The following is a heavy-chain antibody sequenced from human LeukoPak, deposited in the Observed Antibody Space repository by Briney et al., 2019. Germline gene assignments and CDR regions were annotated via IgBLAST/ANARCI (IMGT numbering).Heavy chain of an antibody. CDR3: ARGRTKYSSGWYGALWYFDL. V-gene: IGHV1-2*02. J-gene: IGHJ2*01. CDR1: GYTFTGYY. CDR2: INPNSGGT. Sequence: GASVKVSCKASGYTFTGYYMHWVRQAPGQGLEWMGWINPNSGGTNYAQKLQGRVTMTTDTSTSTAYMELRSLRSDDTAVYYCARGRTKYSSGWYGALWYFDLWGRGTLVTVSS. D-gene: IGHD6-19*01.